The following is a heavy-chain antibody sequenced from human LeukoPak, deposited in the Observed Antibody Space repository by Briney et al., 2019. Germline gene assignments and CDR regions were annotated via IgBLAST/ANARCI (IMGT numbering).Heavy chain of an antibody. CDR2: ISYDGNTK. D-gene: IGHD2-2*01. J-gene: IGHJ4*02. CDR3: AKGAYCSSTSCPQDY. Sequence: GGSLRLSCAASGFTFSSYVMHWVRQAPGKGLEWVADISYDGNTKYYADAVKGRFTISRDNSKNTLYLQMNSLRAEDTAVYYCAKGAYCSSTSCPQDYWGQGTLVTVSS. CDR1: GFTFSSYV. V-gene: IGHV3-30-3*02.